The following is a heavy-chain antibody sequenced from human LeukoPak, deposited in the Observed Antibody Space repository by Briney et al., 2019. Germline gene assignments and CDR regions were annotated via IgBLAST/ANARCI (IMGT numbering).Heavy chain of an antibody. CDR3: ARSTGAGPGY. J-gene: IGHJ4*02. D-gene: IGHD2-8*02. V-gene: IGHV3-74*01. Sequence: GGSLRLSCAASGFTFRTDWMHWVRQAPGKGPVWVSRINSDGSSTSYADSVKGRFTVSRDNAKNTLYLQMNSLRAEDTAVYHCARSTGAGPGYWGQGTLVTVAS. CDR2: INSDGSST. CDR1: GFTFRTDW.